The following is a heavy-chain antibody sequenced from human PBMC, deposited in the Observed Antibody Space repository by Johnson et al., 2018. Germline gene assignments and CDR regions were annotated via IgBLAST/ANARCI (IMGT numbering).Heavy chain of an antibody. J-gene: IGHJ6*03. CDR3: SKGLFMIGAYYMDV. V-gene: IGHV3-30*18. D-gene: IGHD3-16*01. CDR1: GFTFSSYG. CDR2: ISYDGSNK. Sequence: VQLLESGGGVVQPGRSLRLSCAASGFTFSSYGMHWVRQAPGKGLEWVAVISYDGSNKYYADSVKGRFTLSRDNSKNPLQLQMNSLRAEDTAVYYCSKGLFMIGAYYMDVWGKGTTVTVSS.